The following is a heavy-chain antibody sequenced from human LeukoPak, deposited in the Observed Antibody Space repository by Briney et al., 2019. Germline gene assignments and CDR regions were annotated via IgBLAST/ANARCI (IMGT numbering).Heavy chain of an antibody. J-gene: IGHJ2*01. CDR1: GGSISGYY. V-gene: IGHV4-59*01. CDR3: ARGWYGWYFDL. CDR2: IYYSGST. Sequence: SETLSLTCTVSGGSISGYYWSWIRRPPGKGLEWIGYIYYSGSTNYNPSLKSRVTISVDTSKNQFSLKLSSVTAADTAVYYCARGWYGWYFDLWGRGTLVTVSS. D-gene: IGHD6-19*01.